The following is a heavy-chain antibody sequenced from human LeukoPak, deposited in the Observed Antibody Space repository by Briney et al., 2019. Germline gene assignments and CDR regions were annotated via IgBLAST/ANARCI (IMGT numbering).Heavy chain of an antibody. CDR2: INPNSGNT. Sequence: ASVKVSCKASGYTFTGYYLHWVRQAPGQGREWLGWINPNSGNTGYAQKFQGRVTMTRNTSISTADMELSSLRSEDTAVYFCARGAEAPGYYDFWSGYTKRDSWFDPWGQGTLVTVSS. CDR1: GYTFTGYY. D-gene: IGHD3-3*01. J-gene: IGHJ5*02. V-gene: IGHV1-8*02. CDR3: ARGAEAPGYYDFWSGYTKRDSWFDP.